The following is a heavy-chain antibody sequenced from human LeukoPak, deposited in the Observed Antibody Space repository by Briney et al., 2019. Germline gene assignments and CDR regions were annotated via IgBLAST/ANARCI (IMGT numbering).Heavy chain of an antibody. Sequence: PSETLSLTCAVSGGSISSGGYSWSWIRQPPGKGLEWIGYIYYSGSTYYNPSLKSRVTISVDTSKNQFSLKLSSVTAADTAVYYCARANDSSGYYGVYFDYWGQGTLVTVSS. J-gene: IGHJ4*02. CDR3: ARANDSSGYYGVYFDY. CDR1: GGSISSGGYS. V-gene: IGHV4-30-4*07. CDR2: IYYSGST. D-gene: IGHD3-22*01.